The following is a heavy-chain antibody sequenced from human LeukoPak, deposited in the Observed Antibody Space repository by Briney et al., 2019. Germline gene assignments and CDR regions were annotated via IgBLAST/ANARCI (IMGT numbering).Heavy chain of an antibody. CDR1: GGSISSGGYY. CDR3: ARHKGPLSDAFDI. CDR2: IYYSGST. Sequence: PSQTLSLTCTVSGGSISSGGYYWSWIRQHPGKGLEWIGSIYYSGSTYYNPSLKSRVTISVDTSKNQFSLKLSSVTAADTAVYYCARHKGPLSDAFDIWGQGTMVTVSS. V-gene: IGHV4-39*01. J-gene: IGHJ3*02.